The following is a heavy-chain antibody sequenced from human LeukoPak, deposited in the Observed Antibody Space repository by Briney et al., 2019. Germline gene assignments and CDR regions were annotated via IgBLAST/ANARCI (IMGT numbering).Heavy chain of an antibody. Sequence: KPSETLSLTCTVSGGSISSSSYYWGWIRQPPGKGLEWIGSIYYSGSTYYNPSLKSRVTISVDTSKNQFSLKLSSVTAADTAVYYCARQSSSHPNWFDPWGQGTLVTVSS. J-gene: IGHJ5*02. CDR2: IYYSGST. D-gene: IGHD6-6*01. CDR1: GGSISSSSYY. CDR3: ARQSSSHPNWFDP. V-gene: IGHV4-39*01.